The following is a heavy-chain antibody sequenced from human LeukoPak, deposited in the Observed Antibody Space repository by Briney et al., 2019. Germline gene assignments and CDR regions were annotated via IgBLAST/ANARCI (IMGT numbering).Heavy chain of an antibody. Sequence: ASVKVSCKASGYTFTDHHIIWVRQAPGQGLEWMGGIGPDDGKATYSQSIQGRVTITTDTATSTAYTELRSLTSDDTAVYYCARNKDGLHYWGQGALVTVSS. CDR3: ARNKDGLHY. D-gene: IGHD5-24*01. CDR1: GYTFTDHH. V-gene: IGHV1-18*01. CDR2: IGPDDGKA. J-gene: IGHJ4*02.